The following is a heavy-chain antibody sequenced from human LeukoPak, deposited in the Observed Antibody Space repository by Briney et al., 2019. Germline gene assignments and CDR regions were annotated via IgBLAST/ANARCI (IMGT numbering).Heavy chain of an antibody. CDR2: IYYSGST. CDR1: GFTFSSYA. D-gene: IGHD3-22*01. V-gene: IGHV4-39*01. Sequence: GSLRLSCAASGFTFSSYAMSWVRQAPGKGLEWIGSIYYSGSTYYNPSLKSRVTISVDTSKNQFFLKLSSVTAADTAVYYCARVGSDYLNWFDPWGQGTLVTVSS. J-gene: IGHJ5*02. CDR3: ARVGSDYLNWFDP.